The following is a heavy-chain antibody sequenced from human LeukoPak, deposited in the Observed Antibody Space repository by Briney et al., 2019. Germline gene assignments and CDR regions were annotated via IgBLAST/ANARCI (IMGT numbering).Heavy chain of an antibody. CDR1: GFIFSTYT. CDR3: SGGGWQSGLDY. V-gene: IGHV3-21*01. CDR2: ISSSSTYL. J-gene: IGHJ4*02. Sequence: GGSLTVSFAASGFIFSTYTLNGVRQARWKGLEWVSSISSSSTYLYYAVSVKGRFTISRDNAKNSLYLQMSSLRAEDAAVYCCSGGGWQSGLDYWGQGKLVTV. D-gene: IGHD2-15*01.